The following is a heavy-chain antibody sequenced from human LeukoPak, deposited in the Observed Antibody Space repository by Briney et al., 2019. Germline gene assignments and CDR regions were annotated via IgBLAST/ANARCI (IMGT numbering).Heavy chain of an antibody. D-gene: IGHD5-12*01. J-gene: IGHJ4*02. CDR1: GGTFSSYA. V-gene: IGHV1-3*01. CDR3: ARGPSRGYSGYDYSAPFDY. CDR2: INAGNGNT. Sequence: ASVKVSCKASGGTFSSYAMHWVRQAPGQRLEWMGWINAGNGNTKYSQKFQGRVTITRDTSASTAYMELSSLGSEDTAVYYCARGPSRGYSGYDYSAPFDYWGQGTLVTVSS.